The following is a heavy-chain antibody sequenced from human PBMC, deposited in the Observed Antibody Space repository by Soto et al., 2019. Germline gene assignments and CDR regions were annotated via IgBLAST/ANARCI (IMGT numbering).Heavy chain of an antibody. CDR3: ARENYYDSSGYYKSNYFDY. J-gene: IGHJ4*02. CDR1: GFTFSSYG. Sequence: QVQLVESGGGVVQPGRSLRLSCAASGFTFSSYGMHWVRQAPGKGLEWVAVIWYDGSNKYYADSVKGRFTISRDNSKNTLYLQMNSLRAEDTAVYYCARENYYDSSGYYKSNYFDYWGQGTLVTVSS. V-gene: IGHV3-33*01. CDR2: IWYDGSNK. D-gene: IGHD3-22*01.